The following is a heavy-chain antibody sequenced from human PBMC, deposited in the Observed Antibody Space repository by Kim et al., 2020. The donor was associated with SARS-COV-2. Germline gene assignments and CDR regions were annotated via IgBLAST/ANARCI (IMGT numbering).Heavy chain of an antibody. V-gene: IGHV3-43*02. Sequence: GGSLRLSCAASGFTFDDYAMHWVRQAPGTGLEWVSFISGDGGNTYYADSVKGRFTISRDNIKNSLYLQMNSLRTEDTALYYCAKVYCGADCKSAMGVWGQGTTVTVSS. CDR3: AKVYCGADCKSAMGV. CDR2: ISGDGGNT. D-gene: IGHD2-21*02. CDR1: GFTFDDYA. J-gene: IGHJ6*02.